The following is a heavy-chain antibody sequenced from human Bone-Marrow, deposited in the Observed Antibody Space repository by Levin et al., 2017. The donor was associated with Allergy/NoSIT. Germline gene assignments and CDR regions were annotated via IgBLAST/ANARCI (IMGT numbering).Heavy chain of an antibody. J-gene: IGHJ4*02. CDR2: LPRSVRLP. V-gene: IGHV3-74*01. Sequence: FCAASGFTFSGYWMHWVRQVPGPFLLFFSRLPRSVRLPPSADSVKGRFSISRDNAKNTLFLQMNSLRPEDTAVYYCARREGECSGGTCYFDYWGQGSLVTVSS. CDR1: GFTFSGYW. CDR3: ARREGECSGGTCYFDY. D-gene: IGHD2-15*01.